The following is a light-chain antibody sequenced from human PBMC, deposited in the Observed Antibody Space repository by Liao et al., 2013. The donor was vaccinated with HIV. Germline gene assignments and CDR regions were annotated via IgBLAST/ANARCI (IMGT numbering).Light chain of an antibody. V-gene: IGLV3-1*01. CDR2: EDT. J-gene: IGLJ2*01. CDR3: QAWDSSPV. Sequence: SYEMTQPPSVSVSPGQTASVTCSGDGLGDKYVSWYQQRPGHSPILVIYEDTKRPSGIPERFSGSNSGNTATLTISGTQAVDEADYYCQAWDSSPVFGGGTKLTVL. CDR1: GLGDKY.